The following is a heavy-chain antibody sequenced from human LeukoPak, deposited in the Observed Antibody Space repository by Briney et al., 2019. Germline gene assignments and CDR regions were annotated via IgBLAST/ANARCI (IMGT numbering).Heavy chain of an antibody. Sequence: PSETLSLTCAVSGYSISSGYYWGWIRQPPGKGLEWIGSIYHSGSTYYNPSLKSRVTISVDASKNQFSLKLSSVTAADTAVYYCATFSGWYGFDYWGQGTLVTVSS. D-gene: IGHD6-19*01. V-gene: IGHV4-38-2*01. J-gene: IGHJ4*02. CDR3: ATFSGWYGFDY. CDR1: GYSISSGYY. CDR2: IYHSGST.